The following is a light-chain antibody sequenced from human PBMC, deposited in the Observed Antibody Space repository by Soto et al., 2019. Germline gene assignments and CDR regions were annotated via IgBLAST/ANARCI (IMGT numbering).Light chain of an antibody. Sequence: DIQMTQSPSTLSASVGDRVTITCRASQTINSWLAWYQQKPGKAPKLLIYATSNLESGVPSRFSGSGSGTEFSLTISSLQTDDFATYYCQQYKSFSLTFGQGTKVDIK. J-gene: IGKJ1*01. CDR1: QTINSW. CDR3: QQYKSFSLT. CDR2: ATS. V-gene: IGKV1-5*03.